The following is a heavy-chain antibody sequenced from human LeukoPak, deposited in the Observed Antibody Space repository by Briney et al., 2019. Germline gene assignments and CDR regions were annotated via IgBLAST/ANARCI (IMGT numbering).Heavy chain of an antibody. J-gene: IGHJ4*02. CDR1: GYTFTGYY. V-gene: IGHV1-2*02. CDR2: INPNSGGT. D-gene: IGHD2-15*01. CDR3: AREGCSGGSCYFDY. Sequence: ASVKVSCKASGYTFTGYYMHWVRQAPGQGLEWMGWINPNSGGTNYAQKFQVRVTMTRDTSISTAYMELSRLRSDDTAVYYCAREGCSGGSCYFDYWGQGTLVTVSS.